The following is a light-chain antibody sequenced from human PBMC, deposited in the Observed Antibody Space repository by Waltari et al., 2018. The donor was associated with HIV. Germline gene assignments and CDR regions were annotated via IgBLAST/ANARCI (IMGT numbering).Light chain of an antibody. Sequence: QSDLTQPASVSGSPGQSITISCPGTSSDAGGYNYFSWYQQHPGKAPNLMYYEVSNRPSGVSNRFSGSKCGNTASLTISGLQAEDEADYYCSSYTSSSTVVFGGGTKLTVL. V-gene: IGLV2-14*01. CDR2: EVS. CDR1: SSDAGGYNY. CDR3: SSYTSSSTVV. J-gene: IGLJ2*01.